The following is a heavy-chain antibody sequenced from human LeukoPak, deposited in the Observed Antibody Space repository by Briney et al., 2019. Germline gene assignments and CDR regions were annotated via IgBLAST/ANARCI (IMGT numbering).Heavy chain of an antibody. D-gene: IGHD5-18*01. CDR1: GGYISNYY. CDR3: ARETRYSYVDY. CDR2: IYNSETT. V-gene: IGHV4-59*01. Sequence: SETLSLTCTVSGGYISNYYWSWIRQPPGSGLEWIGYIYNSETTNYNPSLKRRVTISGDTSKNQFSLKLSSVTAADTAVYYCARETRYSYVDYWGQGTLVTVSS. J-gene: IGHJ4*02.